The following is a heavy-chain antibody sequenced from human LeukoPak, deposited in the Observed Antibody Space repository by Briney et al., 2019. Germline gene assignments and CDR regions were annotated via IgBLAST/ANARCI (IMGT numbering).Heavy chain of an antibody. CDR1: GFTFKSHA. Sequence: PGGSLRLSCAASGFTFKSHAMSWVRQAPGKGLEWVSATSGSGGSKFYADSVKGRFTISRDNSKDTLYLQMNSLRAEDTAIYYCATLPEEDYWGQGTLVTVSS. CDR2: TSGSGGSK. CDR3: ATLPEEDY. J-gene: IGHJ4*02. V-gene: IGHV3-23*01.